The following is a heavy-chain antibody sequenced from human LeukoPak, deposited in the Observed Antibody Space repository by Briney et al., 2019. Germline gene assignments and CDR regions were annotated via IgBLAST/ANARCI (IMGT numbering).Heavy chain of an antibody. CDR3: ARLNADYGYYGPHDAFDI. Sequence: PSGTLSLTCDVSGDSISTPYWWCWVRQPPGKGLEWIEEIFHSGRVNYIPSLQSRVTISLDKSKNQISLEVNSVTAADTAVYYCARLNADYGYYGPHDAFDIWGQGTLVAVSS. CDR2: IFHSGRV. CDR1: GDSISTPYW. J-gene: IGHJ3*02. D-gene: IGHD4-17*01. V-gene: IGHV4-4*02.